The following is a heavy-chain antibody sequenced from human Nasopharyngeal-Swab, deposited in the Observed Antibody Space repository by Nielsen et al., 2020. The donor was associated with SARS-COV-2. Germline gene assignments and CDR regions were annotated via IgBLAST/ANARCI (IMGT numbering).Heavy chain of an antibody. CDR2: ISSSVSST. CDR1: GFTFSSYA. Sequence: GESLKISCAASGFTFSSYAMSWVRQAPGKGLEWVSTISSSVSSTYYADSVKGRFTISRDNSKNTLYLQMNSLRVGDTAVYYCAKWLSTRSIDYWGQGTLVTVSS. D-gene: IGHD2-2*01. V-gene: IGHV3-23*01. CDR3: AKWLSTRSIDY. J-gene: IGHJ4*02.